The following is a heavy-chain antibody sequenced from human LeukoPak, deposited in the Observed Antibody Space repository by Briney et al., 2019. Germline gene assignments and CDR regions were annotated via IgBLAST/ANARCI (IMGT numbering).Heavy chain of an antibody. CDR2: ISGDGTIK. V-gene: IGHV3-74*03. J-gene: IGHJ4*02. Sequence: GGPLRLSCEPSGFPFSSYWMLWVRHAPGKGLGWVSRISGDGTIKTYADSVRGRFIVSRDNTKNILYLQMNSLKVEDTATYFCSRSQFDYWGQGVLVTVSS. CDR1: GFPFSSYW. CDR3: SRSQFDY.